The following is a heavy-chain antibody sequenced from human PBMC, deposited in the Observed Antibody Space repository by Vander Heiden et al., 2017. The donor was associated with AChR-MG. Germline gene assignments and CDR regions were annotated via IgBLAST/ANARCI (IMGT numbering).Heavy chain of an antibody. Sequence: QVQLQQWGAGLLKPSETLSLTCAVYGGSFSGYYWSWIRQPPREGLEWIGEINHSGSTNYNPSLKSRVTISVDTSKNQFSLKLSSVTAADTAVYYCARSHPFDYWGQGTLVTVSS. J-gene: IGHJ4*02. CDR2: INHSGST. CDR3: ARSHPFDY. V-gene: IGHV4-34*01. CDR1: GGSFSGYY.